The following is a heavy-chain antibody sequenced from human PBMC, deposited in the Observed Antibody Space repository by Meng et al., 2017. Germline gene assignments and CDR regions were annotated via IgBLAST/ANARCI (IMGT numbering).Heavy chain of an antibody. J-gene: IGHJ4*02. D-gene: IGHD3-10*01. CDR3: AKALWFGELSLDY. CDR1: GFTFSSYA. Sequence: GESLKISCAASGFTFSSYAMSWVRQAPGKGLEWVSAISGSGGSTYYADSVKGRFTISRDNSKNTLYLQMNSLRAEDTAVYYCAKALWFGELSLDYWGQGTRVTGAS. V-gene: IGHV3-23*01. CDR2: ISGSGGST.